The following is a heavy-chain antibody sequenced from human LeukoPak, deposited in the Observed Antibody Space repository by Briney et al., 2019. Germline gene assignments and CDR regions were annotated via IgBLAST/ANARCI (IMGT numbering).Heavy chain of an antibody. Sequence: GGSLRLSCAASGFTFSSYAMSWVRRAPGKGLEWLSVICGSGSGSGTYYADSVKGRFTISRDNSKNTLYLQMNSLRAEDSAVYYCAKANRVSCNSGVNYWGQGTLVTVSS. J-gene: IGHJ4*02. D-gene: IGHD4-23*01. CDR1: GFTFSSYA. V-gene: IGHV3-23*01. CDR2: ICGSGSGSGT. CDR3: AKANRVSCNSGVNY.